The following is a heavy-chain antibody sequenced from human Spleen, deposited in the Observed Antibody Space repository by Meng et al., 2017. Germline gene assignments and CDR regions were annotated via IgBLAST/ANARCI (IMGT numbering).Heavy chain of an antibody. V-gene: IGHV1-18*01. CDR2: ISAYNGNT. CDR1: GYTFASHG. Sequence: ASVKVSCKTSGYTFASHGNSWVRQAPGQGLEWMGWISAYNGNTNYAQKLQGRVTMTTDTSTSTAYMELRSLRSDDTAVYYCAYSRGAAAAGTPDYWGQGTLVTVSS. CDR3: AYSRGAAAAGTPDY. J-gene: IGHJ4*02. D-gene: IGHD6-13*01.